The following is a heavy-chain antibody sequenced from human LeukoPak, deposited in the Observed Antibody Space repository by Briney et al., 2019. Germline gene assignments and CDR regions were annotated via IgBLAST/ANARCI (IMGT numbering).Heavy chain of an antibody. J-gene: IGHJ4*02. V-gene: IGHV4-39*07. CDR3: ASAYYGILGGHFDY. D-gene: IGHD3-9*01. CDR2: IYYSGRT. CDR1: YGSISDISYH. Sequence: SETLSLTCTVSYGSISDISYHWGWIRQPPGKGLEWIGSIYYSGRTYYNSSLKSRVTISVDTSKNQFSLKVTSVTAADTAVYYCASAYYGILGGHFDYWGQGTLVTVSS.